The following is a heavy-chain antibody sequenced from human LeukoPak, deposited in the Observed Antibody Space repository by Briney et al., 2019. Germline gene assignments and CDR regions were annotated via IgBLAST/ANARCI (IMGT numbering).Heavy chain of an antibody. CDR3: ARSIPYGTTWYGRSDY. CDR1: GFPFSSYS. J-gene: IGHJ4*02. CDR2: IKPDGTTK. Sequence: GGSLRLSCAASGFPFSSYSMTWVRQAPGKGLEWVANIKPDGTTKFYVDSVKGRFTISRDNALNSPYLQMNSLRAEDTAIYYCARSIPYGTTWYGRSDYWGQGTLVTVSS. D-gene: IGHD6-13*01. V-gene: IGHV3-7*03.